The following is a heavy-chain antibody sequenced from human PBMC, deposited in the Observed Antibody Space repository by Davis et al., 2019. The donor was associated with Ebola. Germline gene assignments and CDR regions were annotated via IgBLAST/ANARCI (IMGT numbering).Heavy chain of an antibody. CDR3: ARGYGMDV. J-gene: IGHJ6*02. CDR2: IYSGGST. V-gene: IGHV3-53*01. Sequence: GESPKISCAASGFTVSSNYMSWVRQAPGKGLEWVSVIYSGGSTYYADSVKGRFTISRDNSKNTLYLQMNSLRAEDTAVYYCARGYGMDVWGQGTTVTVSS. CDR1: GFTVSSNY.